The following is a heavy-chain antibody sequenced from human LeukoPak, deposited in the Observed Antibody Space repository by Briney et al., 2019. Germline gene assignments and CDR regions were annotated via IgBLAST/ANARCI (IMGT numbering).Heavy chain of an antibody. D-gene: IGHD3-9*01. Sequence: PGGSLRLSCAASGFTFSSYEMNWVRQAPGKGLEWVSYISSSGSTIYYADSVKGRFTISRDNAKNSLYLQMNSLRAEDTAVYYCARYGRYFDWLLYTPSHMDVWGKGTTVTISS. CDR2: ISSSGSTI. CDR3: ARYGRYFDWLLYTPSHMDV. J-gene: IGHJ6*03. V-gene: IGHV3-48*03. CDR1: GFTFSSYE.